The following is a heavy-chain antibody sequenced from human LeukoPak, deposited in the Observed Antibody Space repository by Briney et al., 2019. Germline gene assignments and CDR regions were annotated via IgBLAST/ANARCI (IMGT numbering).Heavy chain of an antibody. V-gene: IGHV3-23*01. Sequence: PGGSLRLSCAASGFTFSSYAMSWVRQAPGKGLEWVSAISGSGGSAYYADSVKGRFTISRDNSKNTLYLQMNSLRAEDTAVYYCAKTGFLESDFDYWGQGTLVTVSS. CDR2: ISGSGGSA. D-gene: IGHD3-3*01. J-gene: IGHJ4*02. CDR1: GFTFSSYA. CDR3: AKTGFLESDFDY.